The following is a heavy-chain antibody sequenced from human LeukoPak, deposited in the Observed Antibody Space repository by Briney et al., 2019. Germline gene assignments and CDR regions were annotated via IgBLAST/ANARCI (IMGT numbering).Heavy chain of an antibody. D-gene: IGHD3-9*01. J-gene: IGHJ5*02. Sequence: GGTLRLSCAASGFTFSDVSMNWVRQTPGEGLEWISYISGSGRTIYYADSVKGRFTISRDDLKNSLFLQMNSLRTDDTAVYYCVRDFELGRFGPWGQGTLVIVSS. CDR2: ISGSGRTI. CDR1: GFTFSDVS. V-gene: IGHV3-48*04. CDR3: VRDFELGRFGP.